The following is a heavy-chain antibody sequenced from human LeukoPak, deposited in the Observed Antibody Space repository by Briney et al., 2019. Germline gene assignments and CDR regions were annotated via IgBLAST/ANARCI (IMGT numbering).Heavy chain of an antibody. CDR1: GGSISSSNW. Sequence: SETLSLTCAVSGGSISSSNWWSWVRQPPGKGLEWIGEISHSGSTNYNPSLKSRVTISVDKSKNQFSLKLSSVTAADTAVYSCATKNIPSPRIRYSSDWNGRAFDYWGQGTLVTVSS. V-gene: IGHV4-4*02. D-gene: IGHD6-25*01. J-gene: IGHJ4*02. CDR2: ISHSGST. CDR3: ATKNIPSPRIRYSSDWNGRAFDY.